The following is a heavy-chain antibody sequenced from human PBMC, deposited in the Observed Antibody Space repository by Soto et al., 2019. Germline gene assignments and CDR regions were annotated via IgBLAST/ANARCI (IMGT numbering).Heavy chain of an antibody. J-gene: IGHJ6*02. D-gene: IGHD3-3*01. CDR3: AKDVRDFWRKPEIYGMDV. CDR1: GFTFSSYG. CDR2: ISYDGSNK. Sequence: GGSLRLSCAASGFTFSSYGMHWVRQAPGKGLEWVAVISYDGSNKYYADSVKGRFTISRDNSKNTLYLQMNSLRAEDTAVYYCAKDVRDFWRKPEIYGMDVWGQGTTVTVSS. V-gene: IGHV3-30*18.